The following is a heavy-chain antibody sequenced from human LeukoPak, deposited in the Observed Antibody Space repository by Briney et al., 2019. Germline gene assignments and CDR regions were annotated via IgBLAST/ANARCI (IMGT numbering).Heavy chain of an antibody. Sequence: PSETLSLTCAVSGGPIIASYWSWIRQPPGKGLEWIGYTHYSGTGNYNPSLKSRVTISIDTSKNRFSLMLTSVTAADTAVYYCARVRFYDTTGYSTSYYLDYWGQGALVTVSS. CDR2: THYSGTG. CDR3: ARVRFYDTTGYSTSYYLDY. V-gene: IGHV4-59*01. D-gene: IGHD3-22*01. CDR1: GGPIIASY. J-gene: IGHJ4*02.